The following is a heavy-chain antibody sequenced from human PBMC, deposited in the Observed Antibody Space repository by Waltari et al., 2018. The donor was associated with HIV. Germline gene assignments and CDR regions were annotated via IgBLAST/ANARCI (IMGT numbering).Heavy chain of an antibody. J-gene: IGHJ4*02. D-gene: IGHD3-10*01. Sequence: QVQLVQSGAEVKKPGASVKVSCKASGYTFTSYDINWVRRATGQGLEWMGWMNPNSGNTGYEQKFQGRVTMTRNTSISTAYMELSGLRSEDTAVYYCARRYDSGTNIAGYWGQGTLVTVSS. CDR1: GYTFTSYD. CDR2: MNPNSGNT. V-gene: IGHV1-8*01. CDR3: ARRYDSGTNIAGY.